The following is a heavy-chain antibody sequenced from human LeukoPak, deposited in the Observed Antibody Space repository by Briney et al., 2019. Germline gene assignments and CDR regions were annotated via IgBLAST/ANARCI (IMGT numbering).Heavy chain of an antibody. CDR1: GYTFTNYY. Sequence: ASVKVSCKASGYTFTNYYIHWVRQAPGQGLEWMGWINSNRGGTNYAQKFQGRVTMTRNTSISTAYMELRSVRSDDAAVYYCARDHGDDAFDIWGPGTMVTVSS. CDR2: INSNRGGT. D-gene: IGHD3-3*01. J-gene: IGHJ3*02. CDR3: ARDHGDDAFDI. V-gene: IGHV1-2*02.